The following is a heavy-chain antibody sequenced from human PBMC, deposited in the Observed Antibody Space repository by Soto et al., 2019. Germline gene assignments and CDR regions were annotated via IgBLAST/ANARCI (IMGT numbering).Heavy chain of an antibody. J-gene: IGHJ3*01. CDR3: VKEYCTGGTCFDAFDL. Sequence: EAELVESGGGLVQPGGSLTLSCAASGFIFSDYEVDWVRQAPGRGPEWISYISDGGTTIYYAASVKGRFTISRDDAKKSLYLHMNTLRVDDTAIYFCVKEYCTGGTCFDAFDLWGPGTVVTVSS. V-gene: IGHV3-48*03. CDR1: GFIFSDYE. D-gene: IGHD2-8*02. CDR2: ISDGGTTI.